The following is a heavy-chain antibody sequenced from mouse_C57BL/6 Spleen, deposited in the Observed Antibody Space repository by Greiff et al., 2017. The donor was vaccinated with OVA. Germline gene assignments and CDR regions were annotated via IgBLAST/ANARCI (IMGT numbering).Heavy chain of an antibody. V-gene: IGHV1-50*01. Sequence: QVQLQQPGAELVKPGASVKLSCKASGYTFTSYWMQWVKQRPGQGLEWIGEIDPSDSYTNYNQKFKGKATLTVDTSSSTAYMQLSSLTSEDSAVDYCARSGARGNYAMDYWGQGTSVTVSS. CDR3: ARSGARGNYAMDY. CDR2: IDPSDSYT. CDR1: GYTFTSYW. D-gene: IGHD2-14*01. J-gene: IGHJ4*01.